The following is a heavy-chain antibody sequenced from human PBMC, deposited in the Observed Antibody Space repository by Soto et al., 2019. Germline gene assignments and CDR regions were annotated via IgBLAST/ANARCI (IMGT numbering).Heavy chain of an antibody. Sequence: QVQLQESGPGLVKPSETLSITCTVSGGPGTSGTYYWSWLRQPPGKGLEWIGYINPSGRANYNPSLKSRDTISEDTSKNQFSLKLNSVTAADAAVYYCARQQPRAGFDYLGQGTLVAVSS. D-gene: IGHD5-18*01. CDR1: GGPGTSGTYY. CDR3: ARQQPRAGFDY. J-gene: IGHJ4*02. V-gene: IGHV4-61*01. CDR2: INPSGRA.